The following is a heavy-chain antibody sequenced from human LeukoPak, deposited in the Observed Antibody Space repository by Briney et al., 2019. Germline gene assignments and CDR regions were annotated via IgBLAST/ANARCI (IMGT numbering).Heavy chain of an antibody. CDR3: ARAAGNYYDSSGYYSFDAFDI. CDR2: IGSSGTTI. Sequence: GGSLRLSCAASGFIFSSFSMNWVRQAPGKGLEWVSYIGSSGTTIYYADSVKGRFTISRDNAKNSLYLQINSLRAEDTAMYYCARAAGNYYDSSGYYSFDAFDIWGQGTMVTVSS. J-gene: IGHJ3*02. V-gene: IGHV3-48*04. D-gene: IGHD3-22*01. CDR1: GFIFSSFS.